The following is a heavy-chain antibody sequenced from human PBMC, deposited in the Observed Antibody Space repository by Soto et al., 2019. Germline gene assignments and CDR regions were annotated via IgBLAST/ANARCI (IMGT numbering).Heavy chain of an antibody. CDR2: INPNSGGT. CDR3: ARDGVVVPAASHYYYGMDV. Sequence: ASVKVSCKASGYTFTGYYMHCVRQAPGQVLEWMGWINPNSGGTNYAQKFQGRVTMTRDTSISTAYMELSRLRSDDTAVYYCARDGVVVPAASHYYYGMDVWGQGTTVTVSS. V-gene: IGHV1-2*02. J-gene: IGHJ6*02. D-gene: IGHD2-2*01. CDR1: GYTFTGYY.